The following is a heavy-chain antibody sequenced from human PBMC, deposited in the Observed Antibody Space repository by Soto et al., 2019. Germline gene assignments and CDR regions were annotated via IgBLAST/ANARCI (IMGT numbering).Heavy chain of an antibody. Sequence: SETLSLTCTVSNGSIGTYYWPWVRQPPGKGLEWIGYVYYSGSTNYNPSLKSRVGMSIDTSKNQFSLELKSVTAADTATYFCVRDYLLTGFDTWGQGTLVTVS. V-gene: IGHV4-59*01. CDR2: VYYSGST. CDR3: VRDYLLTGFDT. CDR1: NGSIGTYY. J-gene: IGHJ5*02. D-gene: IGHD3-9*01.